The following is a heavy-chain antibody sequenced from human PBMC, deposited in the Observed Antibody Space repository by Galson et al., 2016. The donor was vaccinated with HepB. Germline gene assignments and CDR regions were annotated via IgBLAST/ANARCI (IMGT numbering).Heavy chain of an antibody. CDR1: GYTFTSYA. Sequence: SVKVSCKASGYTFTSYALLWLRQAPGQRLEWMGWINVDKGDPEYSQNFQGRVTITRDTSASTVYMELSSLRSEDTAVYYCARDPGWRNYFDYWGQGTLVTVSS. CDR2: INVDKGDP. J-gene: IGHJ4*02. V-gene: IGHV1-3*01. CDR3: ARDPGWRNYFDY. D-gene: IGHD5-24*01.